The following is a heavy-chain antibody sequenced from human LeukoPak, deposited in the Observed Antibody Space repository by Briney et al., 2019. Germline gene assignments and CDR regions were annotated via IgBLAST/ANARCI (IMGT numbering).Heavy chain of an antibody. CDR3: ARDQRGRAAAGTYFDY. CDR1: GFTFSSYW. CDR2: ISYDGSNK. D-gene: IGHD6-13*01. Sequence: PGGSLRLSCAASGFTFSSYWMHWVRQAPGKGLEWVAVISYDGSNKYYADSVKGRFTISRDNSKNTLYLQMNSLRAEDTAVYYCARDQRGRAAAGTYFDYWGQGTLVTVSS. V-gene: IGHV3-30-3*01. J-gene: IGHJ4*02.